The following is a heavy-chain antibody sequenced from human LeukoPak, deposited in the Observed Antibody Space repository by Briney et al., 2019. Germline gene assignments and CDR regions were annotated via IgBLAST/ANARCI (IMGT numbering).Heavy chain of an antibody. CDR1: GFTFSSYS. V-gene: IGHV3-21*01. CDR2: ISSSSYI. J-gene: IGHJ4*02. CDR3: ARDGYDILTGYYPYYFDY. Sequence: GGSLRLSCAASGFTFSSYSMNWVRQTPGKGLEWVSSISSSSYIYYADSVKGRFTISRDNAKNSLYLQMNSLRAEDTAVYYCARDGYDILTGYYPYYFDYWGQGTLVTVSS. D-gene: IGHD3-9*01.